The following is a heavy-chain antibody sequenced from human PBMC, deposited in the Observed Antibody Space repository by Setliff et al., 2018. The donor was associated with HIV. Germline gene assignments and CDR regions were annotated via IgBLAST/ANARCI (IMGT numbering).Heavy chain of an antibody. V-gene: IGHV3-48*01. CDR2: ISSSSSTI. CDR1: GFTFSSYS. CDR3: ARSRSTRDAFDT. Sequence: LRLSCAASGFTFSSYSMNWVRQAPGKGLEWVSYISSSSSTIYYADSVKGRFTISRDNAKNSLYLQMNSLRAEDTAVYYCARSRSTRDAFDTWGRGTMVIVSS. J-gene: IGHJ3*02. D-gene: IGHD2-2*01.